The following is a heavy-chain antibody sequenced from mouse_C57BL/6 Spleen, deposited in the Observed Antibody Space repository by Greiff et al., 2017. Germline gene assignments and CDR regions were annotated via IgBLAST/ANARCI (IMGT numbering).Heavy chain of an antibody. J-gene: IGHJ4*01. CDR2: ILPGSGST. D-gene: IGHD2-4*01. Sequence: VQLQQSGAELMKPGASVKLSCKATGYTFTGYWIEWVKQRPGHGLEWIGEILPGSGSTNYNEKFKGKATFTADTSSNTAYMQLSSLTTEDSAIYYCAREGIYYDYAGYYYAMDYWGQGTSVTVSS. V-gene: IGHV1-9*01. CDR1: GYTFTGYW. CDR3: AREGIYYDYAGYYYAMDY.